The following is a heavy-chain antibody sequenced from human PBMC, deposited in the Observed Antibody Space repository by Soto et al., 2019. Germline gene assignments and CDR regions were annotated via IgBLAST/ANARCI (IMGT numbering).Heavy chain of an antibody. CDR2: INHSGST. CDR1: GGSFSGYY. V-gene: IGHV4-34*01. Sequence: PSETLSLTCAVSGGSFSGYYLTWVRQPPGKGLEWVGEINHSGSTNYNPYLKSRVTISVDTSNNQFSLKLSSVTAADTAVYYCARASSIAAGRACFDLWGQGTLVTVSS. D-gene: IGHD6-6*01. J-gene: IGHJ5*02. CDR3: ARASSIAAGRACFDL.